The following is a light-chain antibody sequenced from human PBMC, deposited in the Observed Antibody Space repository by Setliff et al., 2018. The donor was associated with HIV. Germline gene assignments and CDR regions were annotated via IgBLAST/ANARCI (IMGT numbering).Light chain of an antibody. CDR1: SSNIENNY. CDR2: YNN. J-gene: IGLJ2*01. CDR3: GTWDSSLSAVV. Sequence: SVLTQPPSVSAAPRQKATISCSGSSSNIENNYVSWYQHLPGTAPKLLIYYNNQRPSGIPDRFSGSKFGTSATLDITGLQTGDEANYYCGTWDSSLSAVVFGGGTKVTVL. V-gene: IGLV1-51*01.